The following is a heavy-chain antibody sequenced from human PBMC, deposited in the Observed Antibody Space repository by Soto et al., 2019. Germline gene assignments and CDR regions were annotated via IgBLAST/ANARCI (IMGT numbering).Heavy chain of an antibody. J-gene: IGHJ4*02. CDR1: VDTFSIYA. D-gene: IGHD3-10*01. V-gene: IGHV1-69*06. Sequence: LVNVSCKAAVDTFSIYAISCLRKKPGQGLEWMGGIIPIFGTANYAQKFQGRVTITADKSTSTAYMELRSLRSEDTAFYYCATSYGSGYRAFDNWGQGALVTVSS. CDR2: IIPIFGTA. CDR3: ATSYGSGYRAFDN.